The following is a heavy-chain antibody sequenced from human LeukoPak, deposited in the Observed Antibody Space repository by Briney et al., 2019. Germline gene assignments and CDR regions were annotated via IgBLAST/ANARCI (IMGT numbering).Heavy chain of an antibody. D-gene: IGHD2-2*01. Sequence: GGSLRLSCAASGFTFSSYAMHWVRQAPGKGLEYVSAISSNGGSTYYANSMKGRFTISRDNSKNTLYLQVGSLRAEDMAVYYCAGEPIVTAGIVGYYWGQGTLATVSS. CDR1: GFTFSSYA. J-gene: IGHJ4*02. CDR3: AGEPIVTAGIVGYY. V-gene: IGHV3-64*01. CDR2: ISSNGGST.